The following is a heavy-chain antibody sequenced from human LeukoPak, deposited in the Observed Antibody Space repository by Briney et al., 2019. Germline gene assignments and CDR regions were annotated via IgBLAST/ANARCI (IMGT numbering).Heavy chain of an antibody. CDR3: ARRGLTANKKFDY. J-gene: IGHJ4*02. CDR1: GDSISSSNW. Sequence: SETLSLTCAVSGDSISSSNWWSWVRQPPGKGLEWIGEVYHSGDTNYNPSLKSRVTVSVDKSKNQFSLKLNSVTAADTAVYYCARRGLTANKKFDYWGQGTLVTVSS. V-gene: IGHV4-4*02. D-gene: IGHD7-27*01. CDR2: VYHSGDT.